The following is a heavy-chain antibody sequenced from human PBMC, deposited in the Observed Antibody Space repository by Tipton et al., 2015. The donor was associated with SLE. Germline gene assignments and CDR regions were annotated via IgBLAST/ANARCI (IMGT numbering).Heavy chain of an antibody. D-gene: IGHD2-21*01. CDR1: GFTFSSYA. CDR3: AKDWDGDSFDY. J-gene: IGHJ4*02. CDR2: IYSGGST. Sequence: SLRLSCAASGFTFSSYAMSWVRQAPGKGLEWVSVIYSGGSTYYADSVKGRFTISRDNSKNTLYLQMNSLRAEDTAVYYCAKDWDGDSFDYWGQGTLVTVSS. V-gene: IGHV3-23*03.